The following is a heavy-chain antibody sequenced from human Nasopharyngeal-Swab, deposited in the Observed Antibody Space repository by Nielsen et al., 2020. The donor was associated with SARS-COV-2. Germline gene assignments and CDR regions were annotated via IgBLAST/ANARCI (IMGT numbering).Heavy chain of an antibody. CDR1: GYTFTSYD. D-gene: IGHD3-9*01. V-gene: IGHV1-8*01. J-gene: IGHJ6*02. CDR2: MNPTSGNT. Sequence: ASVNVPCKASGYTFTSYDINWVRQATGQGLEWMGWMNPTSGNTGYAQKFQGRVTMTRNTSISTAYMELSSLRSEDTAVYYCARGTTVRYFDWLFADYGMDVWGQGTTVTVSS. CDR3: ARGTTVRYFDWLFADYGMDV.